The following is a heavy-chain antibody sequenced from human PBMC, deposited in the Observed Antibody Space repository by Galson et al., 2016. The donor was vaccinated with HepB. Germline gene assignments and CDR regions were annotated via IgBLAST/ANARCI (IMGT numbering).Heavy chain of an antibody. CDR2: IGSGGSTI. D-gene: IGHD6-13*01. J-gene: IGHJ4*02. CDR1: GFFFSGYY. V-gene: IGHV3-11*01. CDR3: ARDYSSRWFYFDY. Sequence: SLRLSCAASGFFFSGYYMTWIRQAPGKGLEWVSYIGSGGSTIYYADSVKGRFTVSRDNAKNSLFLQMNSLRAEDTAVYYCARDYSSRWFYFDYWGQGTLVTVSS.